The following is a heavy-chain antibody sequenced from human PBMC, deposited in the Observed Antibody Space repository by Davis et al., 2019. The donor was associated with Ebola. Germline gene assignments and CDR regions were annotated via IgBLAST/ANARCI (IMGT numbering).Heavy chain of an antibody. CDR1: GFSVNSEY. Sequence: GESLKISCSASGFSVNSEYFTWVRQAPGKGLEWVSSISSDSDYIYYADSAKGRFTISRDNAKNSLYLQMNSLRAEDTAVYYCARDRPLDFFFGDYYGMDVWGQGTTVTVSS. V-gene: IGHV3-21*01. D-gene: IGHD3-16*01. CDR3: ARDRPLDFFFGDYYGMDV. J-gene: IGHJ6*02. CDR2: ISSDSDYI.